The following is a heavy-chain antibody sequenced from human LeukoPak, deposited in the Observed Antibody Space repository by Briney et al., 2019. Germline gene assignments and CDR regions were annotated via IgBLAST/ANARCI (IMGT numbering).Heavy chain of an antibody. CDR1: GFTFSSYG. D-gene: IGHD5-12*01. CDR2: ISYDGSNK. CDR3: AKEANILIVATASRTGYFDL. V-gene: IGHV3-30*18. J-gene: IGHJ2*01. Sequence: GGSLRLSCAASGFTFSSYGMHWVRQAPGKGLEWVAVISYDGSNKYYADSVKGRFTISRDNSKNTLYLQMNGLRAEDTAVYYCAKEANILIVATASRTGYFDLWGRGTLVTVSS.